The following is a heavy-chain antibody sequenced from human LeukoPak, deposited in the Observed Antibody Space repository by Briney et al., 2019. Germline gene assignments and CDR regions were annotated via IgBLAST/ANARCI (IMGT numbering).Heavy chain of an antibody. J-gene: IGHJ4*02. D-gene: IGHD2-21*01. CDR2: ISSGSTYI. CDR1: GFSVSSKY. V-gene: IGHV3-21*01. Sequence: PGGSLRLSCAASGFSVSSKYMSWVRQAPGKGLEWVSSISSGSTYIYYADSVKGRFTVSRDNAQNSLYLQMNSLRAEDTAVYYCARDLRAFCGGECAFHYWGQGTLVTVSS. CDR3: ARDLRAFCGGECAFHY.